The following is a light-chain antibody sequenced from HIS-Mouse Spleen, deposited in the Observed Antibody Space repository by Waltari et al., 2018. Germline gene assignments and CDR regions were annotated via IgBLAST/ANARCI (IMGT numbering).Light chain of an antibody. CDR3: QQRSNWLT. CDR2: DAT. CDR1: QRVSSY. J-gene: IGKJ4*01. Sequence: EIVLTQSPATLSLSPGERAPLPCRASQRVSSYLAWYQQKPGQAPRLLIYDATNRATGIPARFSGSGSGTDFTLTISSLEPEDFAVYYCQQRSNWLTFGGGTKVEIK. V-gene: IGKV3-11*01.